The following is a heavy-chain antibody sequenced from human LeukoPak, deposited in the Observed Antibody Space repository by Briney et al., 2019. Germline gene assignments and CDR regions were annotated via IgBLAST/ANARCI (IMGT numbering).Heavy chain of an antibody. J-gene: IGHJ3*02. CDR2: ISSSSSYI. CDR1: GFTFSSYS. V-gene: IGHV3-21*01. D-gene: IGHD2-2*01. CDR3: ARGSSYAEGAFDI. Sequence: PGGSLRLSCAASGFTFSSYSMNWVRQAPGKGLEWVSSISSSSSYIYYADSVKGRFTISRDNAKNSLYLQMNSLRAEDTAVYYCARGSSYAEGAFDIWGQGTMVTVSS.